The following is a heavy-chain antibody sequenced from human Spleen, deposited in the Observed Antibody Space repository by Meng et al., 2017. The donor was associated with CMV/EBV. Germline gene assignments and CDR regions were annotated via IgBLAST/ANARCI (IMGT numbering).Heavy chain of an antibody. V-gene: IGHV4-34*01. J-gene: IGHJ4*02. CDR1: GGSFSGYY. Sequence: SETLSLTCAVYGGSFSGYYWSWIRQPPGKGLEWIGEINHSGSTNYNPSLKSRVTISVDTSKNQFSLKLSSVTAADTAIYYRARGGRIVGATLPDYWGQGTLVTVSS. CDR2: INHSGST. CDR3: ARGGRIVGATLPDY. D-gene: IGHD1-26*01.